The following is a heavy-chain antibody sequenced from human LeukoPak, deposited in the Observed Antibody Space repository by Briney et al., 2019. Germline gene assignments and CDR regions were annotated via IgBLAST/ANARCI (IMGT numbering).Heavy chain of an antibody. CDR2: INHSGST. Sequence: SETQSLTCAVYGGSFSGYYWSWIRQPPGKGLEWIGEINHSGSTNYNPSLKSRVTISVDTSKNQSSLKLSSVTAADTAVYYCAYFWSGYYSSFDYWGQGTLVTVSS. CDR3: AYFWSGYYSSFDY. V-gene: IGHV4-34*01. J-gene: IGHJ4*02. CDR1: GGSFSGYY. D-gene: IGHD3-3*01.